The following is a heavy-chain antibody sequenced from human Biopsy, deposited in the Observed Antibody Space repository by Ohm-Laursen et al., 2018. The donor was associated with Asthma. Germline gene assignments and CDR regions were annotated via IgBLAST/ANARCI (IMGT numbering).Heavy chain of an antibody. Sequence: SETLSLTCTVSGDSITSGGCCWNWIRQHPGKGLEWIGYIHHSGTSYFNPSLKSRVSFSRDTSKNQFSLRLSSVTAADTAMYYCVRQSGYRSGWPKLLFVYYGMDVWGPGTTVTVSS. CDR3: VRQSGYRSGWPKLLFVYYGMDV. CDR1: GDSITSGGCC. CDR2: IHHSGTS. D-gene: IGHD6-19*01. J-gene: IGHJ6*02. V-gene: IGHV4-31*03.